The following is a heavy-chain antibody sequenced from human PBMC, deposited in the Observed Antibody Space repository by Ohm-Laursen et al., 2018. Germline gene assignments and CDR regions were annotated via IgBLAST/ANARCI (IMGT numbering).Heavy chain of an antibody. Sequence: ASVSVSCKASGYTFTSYGISWARQDPGQGIEWMGWISAYNGNPNYAQKLQGRVTMTTDTSTSTAYMELRSLRSDDTAVYYCARDQTIFGVVIPSYYYYYGMDVWGQGTTGTVSS. J-gene: IGHJ6*02. CDR1: GYTFTSYG. CDR3: ARDQTIFGVVIPSYYYYYGMDV. CDR2: ISAYNGNP. D-gene: IGHD3-3*01. V-gene: IGHV1-18*01.